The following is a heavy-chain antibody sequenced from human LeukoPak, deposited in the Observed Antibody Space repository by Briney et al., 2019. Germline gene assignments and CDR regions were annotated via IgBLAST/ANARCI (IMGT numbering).Heavy chain of an antibody. CDR2: MWYDGTNK. D-gene: IGHD2-15*01. Sequence: PGGSLRLSCAASGFTFSSYWMSWVRQAPGKGLEWVAFMWYDGTNKYYADSVKGRFTISRDNSKNTLFLQMNSLRAEDTAVYYCAKDGTTHYYYYMDVWGKGTTVTVSS. CDR3: AKDGTTHYYYYMDV. J-gene: IGHJ6*03. CDR1: GFTFSSYW. V-gene: IGHV3-30*02.